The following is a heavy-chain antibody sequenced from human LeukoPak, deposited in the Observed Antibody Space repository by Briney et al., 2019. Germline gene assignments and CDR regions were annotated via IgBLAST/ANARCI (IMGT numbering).Heavy chain of an antibody. CDR3: ARQGGGRGVYFDY. V-gene: IGHV1-69*06. D-gene: IGHD1-26*01. CDR2: IIPILSAA. CDR1: GGTYSSYA. J-gene: IGHJ4*02. Sequence: SVKLSCKASGGTYSSYAISWGRRAPGQGREWMGGIIPILSAANYAQKFQGRVTSTADKSTSTAYMALSSLRSEDTAVYYCARQGGGRGVYFDYWGQGTLVTVSS.